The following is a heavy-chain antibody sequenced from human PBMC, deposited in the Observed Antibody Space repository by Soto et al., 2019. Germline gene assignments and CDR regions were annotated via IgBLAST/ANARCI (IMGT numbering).Heavy chain of an antibody. V-gene: IGHV3-23*01. D-gene: IGHD2-21*02. CDR1: GFTFSSYA. CDR3: AKVRKYCGGDCAGYFDY. J-gene: IGHJ4*02. CDR2: ISGSGGST. Sequence: VGSLRLSCAASGFTFSSYAMSWVRQAPGKGLEWVSAISGSGGSTYYADSVKGRFTISRDNSKNTLYLQMNSLRAEDTAVYYCAKVRKYCGGDCAGYFDYWGQGTLVTVSS.